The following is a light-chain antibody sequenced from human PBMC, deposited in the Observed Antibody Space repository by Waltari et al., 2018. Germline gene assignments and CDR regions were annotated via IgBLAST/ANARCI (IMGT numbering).Light chain of an antibody. V-gene: IGKV4-1*01. J-gene: IGKJ1*01. CDR2: WAA. Sequence: DIVLTQSPDSLAVSLGEMATINCKSSQSVLYSPNNTNYLGWFQQKTGQPPKLPIYWAAMRESGVPDRFSGSGSGTDFTLTISSLQAEDVAVYYCQQYHSVPRTFGQGTKVEI. CDR3: QQYHSVPRT. CDR1: QSVLYSPNNTNY.